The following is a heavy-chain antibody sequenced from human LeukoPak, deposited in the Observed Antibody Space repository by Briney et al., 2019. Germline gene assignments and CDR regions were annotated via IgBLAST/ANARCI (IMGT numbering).Heavy chain of an antibody. Sequence: SETLSLTCAVYGGSFSGYYWSWIRQPPGKGLEWIGEINHSGSTNHNPSLKSRVTISVDTSKNQFSLKLSSVTAADTAVYYCARDWATRSGVPRRVDYWGQGTLVTVSS. CDR2: INHSGST. D-gene: IGHD5-24*01. CDR1: GGSFSGYY. J-gene: IGHJ4*02. V-gene: IGHV4-34*01. CDR3: ARDWATRSGVPRRVDY.